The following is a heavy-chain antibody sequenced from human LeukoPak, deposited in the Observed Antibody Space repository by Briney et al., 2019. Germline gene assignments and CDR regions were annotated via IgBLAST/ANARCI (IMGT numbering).Heavy chain of an antibody. J-gene: IGHJ6*03. CDR2: IYYSGST. V-gene: IGHV4-39*01. CDR1: GGSISSSSYY. Sequence: PSETLSLTCTVSGGSISSSSYYWGWIRQPPGKGLEWIGSIYYSGSTYYNPSLKSRVTISVDTSKNQFSLKLSSVTAADTAVYYCARPTYYYGSGSQSDYYYYMDVWGKGTTVTISS. D-gene: IGHD3-10*01. CDR3: ARPTYYYGSGSQSDYYYYMDV.